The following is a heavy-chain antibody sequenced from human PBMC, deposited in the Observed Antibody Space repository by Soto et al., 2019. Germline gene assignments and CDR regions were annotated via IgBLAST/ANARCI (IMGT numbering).Heavy chain of an antibody. CDR2: IVVGNGNT. CDR1: GFAFSTSA. CDR3: ATDQLYYWA. J-gene: IGHJ1*01. D-gene: IGHD3-10*01. Sequence: SVKVSCKASGFAFSTSAVQWVRQARGQRLEWIGWIVVGNGNTNYAQKFHERVTITRDMSTSTAYLELSSLESGDTAVYYCATDQLYYWAWGQGTLVTVS. V-gene: IGHV1-58*01.